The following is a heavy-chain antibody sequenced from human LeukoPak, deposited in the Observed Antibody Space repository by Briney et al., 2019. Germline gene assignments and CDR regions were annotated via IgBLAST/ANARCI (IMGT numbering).Heavy chain of an antibody. CDR3: ARDPPGDY. CDR1: GLTFSGYS. J-gene: IGHJ4*02. V-gene: IGHV3-48*01. CDR2: ISSSSSTI. Sequence: GGSLRLSCAASGLTFSGYSVNWVRQAPGKGLEWVSYISSSSSTINYADSVKGRFTISRDNAKNSLYLQMDSLRAEDTAVYYCARDPPGDYWGQGTLVTVSS.